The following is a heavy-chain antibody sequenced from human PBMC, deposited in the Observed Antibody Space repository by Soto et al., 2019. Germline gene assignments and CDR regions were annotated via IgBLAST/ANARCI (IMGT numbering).Heavy chain of an antibody. CDR3: ARAGEQLDYGAYFDF. CDR2: IYFGGNI. V-gene: IGHV4-39*01. Sequence: QLQLQESGPGLVKPSETLSLTCTVSGDSIRSSGHYWGWIRQPPGKGLEWIGSIYFGGNIYYNPSLKSRVTISTDTSKNQRSLKVSSVTAADTAIYYGARAGEQLDYGAYFDFWGQGTLVTVSS. D-gene: IGHD4-17*01. J-gene: IGHJ4*02. CDR1: GDSIRSSGHY.